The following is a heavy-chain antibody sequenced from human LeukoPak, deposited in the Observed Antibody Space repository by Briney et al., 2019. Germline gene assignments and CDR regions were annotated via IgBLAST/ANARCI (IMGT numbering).Heavy chain of an antibody. CDR1: GYTFTSYG. CDR2: ISAYNGNT. V-gene: IGHV1-18*01. CDR3: ASVFSEGYYFDY. Sequence: ASVKVSYKASGYTFTSYGISWVRQAPGQGLEWMGWISAYNGNTNYAQKLQGRVTMTTDTSTSTAYMELRSLRSDDTAVYYCASVFSEGYYFDYWGQGTLVTVSS. J-gene: IGHJ4*02. D-gene: IGHD1-26*01.